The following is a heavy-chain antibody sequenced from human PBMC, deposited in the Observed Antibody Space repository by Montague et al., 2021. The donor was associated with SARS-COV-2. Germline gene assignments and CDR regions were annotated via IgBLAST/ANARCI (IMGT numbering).Heavy chain of an antibody. D-gene: IGHD4-23*01. V-gene: IGHV4-4*02. CDR3: ARRVAGEYWYDGKGRDVSVFDS. CDR1: GDSISSSTW. CDR2: IYHTGST. Sequence: SETLSLTCAVSGDSISSSTWWSWARQPPGKGLEWIGDIYHTGSTNYNASLTSRVSMSVDKSNNQFSLKLTSVTAADTAVYYCARRVAGEYWYDGKGRDVSVFDSGGQGILVTVSS. J-gene: IGHJ5*01.